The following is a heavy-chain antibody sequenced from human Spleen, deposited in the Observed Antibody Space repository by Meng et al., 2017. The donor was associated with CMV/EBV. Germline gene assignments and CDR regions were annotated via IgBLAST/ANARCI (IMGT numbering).Heavy chain of an antibody. CDR3: ARGGSSGWYYYYGVDV. Sequence: ASVKVSCKASGYTFNNYGITWVRQAPGQGLEWMGWITAYNGDTTYAQKFQGRVTMTTDTSTSTAYMELRSLTSDDTAVYFCARGGSSGWYYYYGVDVWGQGTTVTVS. V-gene: IGHV1-18*01. D-gene: IGHD6-19*01. CDR1: GYTFNNYG. J-gene: IGHJ6*02. CDR2: ITAYNGDT.